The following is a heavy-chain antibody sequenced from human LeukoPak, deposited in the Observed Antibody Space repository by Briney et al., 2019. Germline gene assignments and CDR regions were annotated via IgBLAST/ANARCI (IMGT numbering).Heavy chain of an antibody. J-gene: IGHJ2*01. CDR1: GFTFSSYA. CDR3: AKMGPGIAVVHWRFDL. D-gene: IGHD6-19*01. V-gene: IGHV3-23*01. Sequence: GGSLRLSCAASGFTFSSYAMSWVRQAPGKGLEWVSGISGSGGSTYYADSVKGRFTISRDNSKNTLYLQMNSLRAEDTAVYYCAKMGPGIAVVHWRFDLWGCGTLVTVSS. CDR2: ISGSGGST.